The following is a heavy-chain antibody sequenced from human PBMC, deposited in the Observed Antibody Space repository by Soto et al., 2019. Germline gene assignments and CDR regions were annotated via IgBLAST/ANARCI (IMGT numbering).Heavy chain of an antibody. J-gene: IGHJ6*02. CDR3: ARVRSSSWGYYYYGMDF. CDR1: GYTFTGYY. Sequence: GASVKVSCKASGYTFTGYYMHWVRQAPGQGLEWMGWINPNSGGTNYAQKFQGWVTMTRDTSISTAYMELSRLRSDDTAVYYCARVRSSSWGYYYYGMDFWGQGTTVTVSS. V-gene: IGHV1-2*04. D-gene: IGHD6-13*01. CDR2: INPNSGGT.